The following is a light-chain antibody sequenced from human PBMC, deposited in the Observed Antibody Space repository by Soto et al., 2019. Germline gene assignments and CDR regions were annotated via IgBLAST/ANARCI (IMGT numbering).Light chain of an antibody. J-gene: IGLJ1*01. V-gene: IGLV1-44*01. CDR1: SSNIGSNT. Sequence: QSVLTQPPSVSGTPGQRVTISSSGSSSNIGSNTVNWYQQLPGTAPKLLIYNNNQRPSGVPDRFSGSKSGTSASLAISGLQSEDEADYYCAAWDDSLNGDLFGTGTKLTVL. CDR3: AAWDDSLNGDL. CDR2: NNN.